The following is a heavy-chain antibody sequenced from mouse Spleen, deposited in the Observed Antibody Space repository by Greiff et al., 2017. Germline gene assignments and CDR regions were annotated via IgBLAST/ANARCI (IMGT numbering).Heavy chain of an antibody. CDR2: INPYNGGT. V-gene: IGHV1-19*01. CDR3: ARTGTENYFDY. D-gene: IGHD4-1*01. Sequence: VQLKQSGPVLVKPGASVKMSCKASGYTFTDYYMNWVKQSHGKSLEWIGVINPYNGGTSYNQKFKGKATLTVDKSSSTAYMELNSLTSEDSAVYYCARTGTENYFDYWGQGTTLTVSS. CDR1: GYTFTDYY. J-gene: IGHJ2*01.